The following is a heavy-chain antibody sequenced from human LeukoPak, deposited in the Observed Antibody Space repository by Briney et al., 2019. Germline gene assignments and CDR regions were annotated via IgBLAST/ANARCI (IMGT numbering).Heavy chain of an antibody. D-gene: IGHD3-10*01. Sequence: GGSLRLSCAASGFTFSSYWMGWARQAPGKGLEWVANINQDGSETYYVDSVEGRITISRDNAKNSLYLQMNSLRAEDTAVYFCAKSNAARDASGSDYWGQGTLVTVSS. CDR2: INQDGSET. CDR3: AKSNAARDASGSDY. V-gene: IGHV3-7*01. CDR1: GFTFSSYW. J-gene: IGHJ4*02.